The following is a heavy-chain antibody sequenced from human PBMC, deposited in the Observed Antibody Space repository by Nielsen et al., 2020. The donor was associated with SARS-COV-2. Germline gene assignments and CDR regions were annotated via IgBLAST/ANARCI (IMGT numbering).Heavy chain of an antibody. CDR1: GFTFSSYW. CDR3: ARDRMASFDH. CDR2: IKQDGSEK. Sequence: GESLKISCAASGFTFSSYWMSWVRQAPGKGLEWVANIKQDGSEKYYVDSVKGRFTISRDNAKNSLYLQMNSLRAEDTAVYYCARDRMASFDHWGQGTLVTVSS. V-gene: IGHV3-7*01. D-gene: IGHD2-8*01. J-gene: IGHJ4*02.